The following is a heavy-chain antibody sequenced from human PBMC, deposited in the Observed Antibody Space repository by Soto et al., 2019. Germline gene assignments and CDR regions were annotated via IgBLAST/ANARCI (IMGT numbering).Heavy chain of an antibody. CDR1: GYTFTSYY. J-gene: IGHJ4*02. D-gene: IGHD6-25*01. CDR2: VNPTGGST. CDR3: ARHLAAGDS. Sequence: QVQLVQSGAEVKKPGASVRVSCKASGYTFTSYYIHWVRQAPGQGLEWMAIVNPTGGSTNYAQKFPGRVTGTLDTSTSTVFMELNSLRYEDTAVYYCARHLAAGDSWGQGTRVTVSS. V-gene: IGHV1-46*03.